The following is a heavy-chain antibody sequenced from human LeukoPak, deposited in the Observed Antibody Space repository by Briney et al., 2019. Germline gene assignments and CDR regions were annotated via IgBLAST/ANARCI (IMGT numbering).Heavy chain of an antibody. CDR1: GYSFSTYW. Sequence: GESLKISCKGSGYSFSTYWIGWVRQMPGKGLEWMGIIYPGDSDTRYSPSFQGQVTISADKSIGTAYLQWSSLKASDTAMYYGARARYCSGGSCYAEYWGQGTLVTVSS. J-gene: IGHJ4*02. CDR2: IYPGDSDT. CDR3: ARARYCSGGSCYAEY. D-gene: IGHD2-15*01. V-gene: IGHV5-51*01.